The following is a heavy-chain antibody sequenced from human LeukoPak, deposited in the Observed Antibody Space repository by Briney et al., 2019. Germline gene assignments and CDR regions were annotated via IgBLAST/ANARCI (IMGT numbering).Heavy chain of an antibody. CDR3: ARELVAAAYWFDP. Sequence: ASAKVSRKASGYTFTGYYMHWVRQAPGQGLEWVGWINPNSGGTNYAQKFQGRVTMTRDTSISTAYMELSRLRSDDTAVYYCARELVAAAYWFDPWGQGTLVTVSS. D-gene: IGHD6-13*01. CDR2: INPNSGGT. V-gene: IGHV1-2*02. CDR1: GYTFTGYY. J-gene: IGHJ5*02.